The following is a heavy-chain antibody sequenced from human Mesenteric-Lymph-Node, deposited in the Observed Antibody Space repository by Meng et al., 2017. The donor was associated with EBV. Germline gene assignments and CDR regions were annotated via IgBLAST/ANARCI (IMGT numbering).Heavy chain of an antibody. Sequence: VHVVGSGGGLRKPGGFLRLSCTDSEFTFSDYFMSWIRQAPGKGLEWVAYISNSGTTTYYADSVKGRFTISRDNTKNSLYLQMNSLRVDDTAVYYCARDLRGPNDYWGQGTLVTVSS. J-gene: IGHJ4*02. V-gene: IGHV3-11*04. CDR3: ARDLRGPNDY. CDR2: ISNSGTTT. CDR1: EFTFSDYF.